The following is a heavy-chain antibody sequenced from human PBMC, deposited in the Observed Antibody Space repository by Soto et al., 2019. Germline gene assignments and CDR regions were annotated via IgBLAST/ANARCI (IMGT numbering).Heavy chain of an antibody. Sequence: QVQLQESGPGLVKPSETRSVTCTVSGGSISSYYWSWIRQPPGKGLEWIGYIYYSGSTNYNPSLKSRVTISVDTSKNQFSLKLSSVTAADTAVYYCARDRGDYGLDYWGQGTLVTVSS. D-gene: IGHD2-21*02. CDR1: GGSISSYY. CDR2: IYYSGST. CDR3: ARDRGDYGLDY. V-gene: IGHV4-59*01. J-gene: IGHJ4*02.